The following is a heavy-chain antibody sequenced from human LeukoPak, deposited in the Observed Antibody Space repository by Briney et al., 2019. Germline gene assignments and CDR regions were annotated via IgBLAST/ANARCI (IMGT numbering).Heavy chain of an antibody. V-gene: IGHV4-30-4*01. Sequence: SETLSLTCTVSGGSISSGDYYWSWIRQPSGKGLEWIGYIYYSGSTYYNPSLKSRVTISVDTPKNQFSLKLSSVTAADTAVYYCARDLGRYSGTYGMDVWGQGTTVTVSS. CDR3: ARDLGRYSGTYGMDV. CDR2: IYYSGST. CDR1: GGSISSGDYY. D-gene: IGHD5-12*01. J-gene: IGHJ6*02.